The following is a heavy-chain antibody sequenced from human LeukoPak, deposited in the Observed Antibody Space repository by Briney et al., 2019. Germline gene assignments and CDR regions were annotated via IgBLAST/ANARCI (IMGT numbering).Heavy chain of an antibody. Sequence: GGSLRLSCAASGFTFSRYWMHWVRQAPGEGLVSVSRINSDESTTTYADSVKGRFTISRDNAKNTLYLQMNSMRAEDTAVYYCTKDMGNNWVFDYWGQGTLVTVSS. V-gene: IGHV3-74*01. CDR3: TKDMGNNWVFDY. D-gene: IGHD1-20*01. CDR2: INSDESTT. J-gene: IGHJ4*02. CDR1: GFTFSRYW.